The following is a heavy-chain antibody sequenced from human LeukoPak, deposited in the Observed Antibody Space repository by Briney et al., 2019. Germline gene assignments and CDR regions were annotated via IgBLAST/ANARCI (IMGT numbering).Heavy chain of an antibody. CDR1: GFTFSSYS. D-gene: IGHD1-1*01. Sequence: PGGSLRLSCAASGFTFSSYSMNWVRQAPGKGLEWVSSISSSSSYIYYADSVKGRFTIPRDNAKDSLYLQMNSLRAEDTAVYYCARDERLEFDYWGQGTLVTVSS. CDR2: ISSSSSYI. CDR3: ARDERLEFDY. V-gene: IGHV3-21*01. J-gene: IGHJ4*02.